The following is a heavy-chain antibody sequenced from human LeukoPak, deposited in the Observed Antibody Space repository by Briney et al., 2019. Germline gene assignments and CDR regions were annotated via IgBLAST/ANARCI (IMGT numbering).Heavy chain of an antibody. CDR1: GGSISSYY. Sequence: PSGTLSLTCTVSGGSISSYYWSWIRQPPGKGLEWIGYIYYSGSTNYNPSLKSRVTISVDTSKNQFSLKLSSVTAADTAVYYCARGDSYFDYWGQGTLVTVSS. V-gene: IGHV4-59*01. J-gene: IGHJ4*02. CDR3: ARGDSYFDY. CDR2: IYYSGST. D-gene: IGHD3-3*01.